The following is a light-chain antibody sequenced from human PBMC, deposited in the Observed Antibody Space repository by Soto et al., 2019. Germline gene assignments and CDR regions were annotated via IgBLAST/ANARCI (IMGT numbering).Light chain of an antibody. V-gene: IGKV1-5*03. Sequence: DIPMTQSPSTLSASVGDRVTITCRASQSISSWLAWYQQKPGKAPKVLIYKASRLESGVPSRFSGSRSGTEFTLTISSLQPDDFATYYCQQYDSHLYTFGQGTKLEIK. CDR3: QQYDSHLYT. CDR1: QSISSW. CDR2: KAS. J-gene: IGKJ2*01.